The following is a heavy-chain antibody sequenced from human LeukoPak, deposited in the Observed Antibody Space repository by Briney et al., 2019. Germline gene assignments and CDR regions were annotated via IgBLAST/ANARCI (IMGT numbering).Heavy chain of an antibody. V-gene: IGHV3-21*01. D-gene: IGHD3-16*01. Sequence: GSLRLSCAASGFTFSSYSMNWVRQAPGKGLEWVSSISSSSSYIYYADSVKGRFTISRDNAKNSLYLQMNSLGAEDTAVYYCARVLGYYYYMDVWGKGTTVTVSS. CDR3: ARVLGYYYYMDV. CDR1: GFTFSSYS. J-gene: IGHJ6*03. CDR2: ISSSSSYI.